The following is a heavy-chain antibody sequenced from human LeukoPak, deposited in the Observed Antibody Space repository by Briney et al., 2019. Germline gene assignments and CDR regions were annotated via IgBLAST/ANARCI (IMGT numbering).Heavy chain of an antibody. D-gene: IGHD3-10*01. Sequence: SETLSLTCAVYGGSFSGYYWSWIRQPPGKGLEWIGYIYYSGSTYYNPSLKSRVTISVDTSKNQFSLKLSSATAADTAVYYCARASMVRGVIITYYYYGMDVWGQGTTVTVSS. CDR2: IYYSGST. CDR1: GGSFSGYY. CDR3: ARASMVRGVIITYYYYGMDV. J-gene: IGHJ6*02. V-gene: IGHV4-30-4*08.